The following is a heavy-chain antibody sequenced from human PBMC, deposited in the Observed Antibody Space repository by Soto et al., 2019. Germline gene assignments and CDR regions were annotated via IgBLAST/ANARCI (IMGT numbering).Heavy chain of an antibody. CDR1: GFTFSSYS. CDR2: ISSSSSTI. J-gene: IGHJ5*02. CDR3: ARDEEEEFVAAAGPNWFDP. V-gene: IGHV3-48*01. D-gene: IGHD6-13*01. Sequence: PGGSLRLSCAASGFTFSSYSMNWVRQAPGKGLEWVSYISSSSSTIYYADSVKGRFTISRDNAKNSLYLQMNSLRAEDTAVYYCARDEEEEFVAAAGPNWFDPWGQGTLVTVSS.